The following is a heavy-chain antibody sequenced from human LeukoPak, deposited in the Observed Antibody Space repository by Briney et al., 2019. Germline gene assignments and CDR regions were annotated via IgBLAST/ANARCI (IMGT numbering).Heavy chain of an antibody. J-gene: IGHJ5*02. CDR2: INTNTGDP. D-gene: IGHD6-13*01. V-gene: IGHV7-4-1*02. CDR1: GYTFTTYP. Sequence: ASVKVSCKASGYTFTTYPMNWVRQAPGQGLEWMGWINTNTGDPTYAQGFTGRFVFSLDTSVSTAYLQISSLKADDTAVYYCARDPYTSSSWYRGRANNWFDPWGQGTLVTVSS. CDR3: ARDPYTSSSWYRGRANNWFDP.